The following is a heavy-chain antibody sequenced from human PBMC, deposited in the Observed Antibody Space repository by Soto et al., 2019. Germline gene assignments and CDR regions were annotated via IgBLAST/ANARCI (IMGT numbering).Heavy chain of an antibody. D-gene: IGHD6-13*01. V-gene: IGHV3-30-3*01. J-gene: IGHJ6*02. CDR2: ISHDGSNT. Sequence: SLRLSCTASRFTFSRYSMHWVRQAPGKGLEWVALISHDGSNTYYSDSVRGRFTISRDNSKNTLYLQMNSLRTEDTAVYYCARVMQQLVFYFGLDVWGQGTTVTVSS. CDR1: RFTFSRYS. CDR3: ARVMQQLVFYFGLDV.